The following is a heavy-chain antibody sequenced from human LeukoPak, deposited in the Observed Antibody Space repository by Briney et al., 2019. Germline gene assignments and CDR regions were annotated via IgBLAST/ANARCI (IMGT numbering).Heavy chain of an antibody. J-gene: IGHJ6*02. D-gene: IGHD3-10*01. CDR1: GFTFSSFG. Sequence: GGTLRLSCAAAGFTFSSFGMNWVRQAPGKGLEWVSYISDSSSLPYYAVSVKGRFTISRDNAKISLSLQLDSLRDEDTAVYFCAKVIRGGYGMDVWGQGTTVTVSS. CDR2: ISDSSSLP. V-gene: IGHV3-48*02. CDR3: AKVIRGGYGMDV.